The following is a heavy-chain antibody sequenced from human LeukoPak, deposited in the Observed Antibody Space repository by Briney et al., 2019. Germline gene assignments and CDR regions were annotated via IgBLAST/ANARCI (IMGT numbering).Heavy chain of an antibody. D-gene: IGHD2-2*01. CDR2: ILPNSGGT. Sequence: GASVKGSCKASGYTFTGYYMHWVRQAPGQGLEWMVWILPNSGGTNYAQKFQGRVTMTRDTSISTAYMELSRLRSDDTAVYYCARDRGGYNIVVVPAALRNWFDPWGQGTLVTVSS. CDR3: ARDRGGYNIVVVPAALRNWFDP. V-gene: IGHV1-2*02. CDR1: GYTFTGYY. J-gene: IGHJ5*02.